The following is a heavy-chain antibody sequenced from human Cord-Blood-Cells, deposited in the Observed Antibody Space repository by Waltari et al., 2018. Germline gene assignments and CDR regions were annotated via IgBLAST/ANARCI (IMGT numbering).Heavy chain of an antibody. CDR3: ARGEADGSSSWYFDL. Sequence: QVQLQESGPGLVKPSETLSLTCTVPGYSISSGYYWGWIRQPPRKGLEWIGSIYHSGSTYYNPSLKSRVTISVDTSKNQFSLKLSSVTAADTAVYYCARGEADGSSSWYFDLWGRGTLVTVSS. CDR2: IYHSGST. CDR1: GYSISSGYY. J-gene: IGHJ2*01. V-gene: IGHV4-38-2*02. D-gene: IGHD6-6*01.